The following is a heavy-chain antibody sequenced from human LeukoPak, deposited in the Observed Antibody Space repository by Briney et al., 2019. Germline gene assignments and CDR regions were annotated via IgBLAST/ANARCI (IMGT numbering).Heavy chain of an antibody. V-gene: IGHV3-74*01. CDR3: ANSQRWLPQMGGDY. D-gene: IGHD5-24*01. Sequence: GGSLRLSCAASGFTFSSYWMHWVRQAPGKGLVWVSRINSDGSSTSYADSVKGRFTISRDNAKNTLYLQMNSLRAEDTAVYYCANSQRWLPQMGGDYWGQGTLVTVSS. CDR1: GFTFSSYW. CDR2: INSDGSST. J-gene: IGHJ4*02.